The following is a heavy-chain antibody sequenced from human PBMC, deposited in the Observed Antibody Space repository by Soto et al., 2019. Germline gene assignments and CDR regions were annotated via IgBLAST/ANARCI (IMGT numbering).Heavy chain of an antibody. CDR1: GGSIRSYY. J-gene: IGHJ6*03. V-gene: IGHV4-59*08. CDR3: ARHERGNDYSNYSYYYYMDV. D-gene: IGHD4-4*01. Sequence: SETLSLTCTVSGGSIRSYYWSWIRQPPGKGLEWIGYVYYSGSTNYNPSLKSRVTISVDTSKNQFSLKLSSVTAADTAVYYCARHERGNDYSNYSYYYYMDVWGKGTTVTVSS. CDR2: VYYSGST.